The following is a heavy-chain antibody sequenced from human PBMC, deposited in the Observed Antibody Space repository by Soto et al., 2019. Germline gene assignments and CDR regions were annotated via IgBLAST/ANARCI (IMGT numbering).Heavy chain of an antibody. CDR1: GGTFSSYA. J-gene: IGHJ4*02. CDR3: ASNSQSSGWYIFFIY. V-gene: IGHV1-69*13. Sequence: ASVKVSCKASGGTFSSYAISWVRQAPGQGLEWMGGIIPIFGTANYAQKFQGRVTITADESTSTAYMELSSLRSEDTAVYYCASNSQSSGWYIFFIYWGQGTLVTVSS. CDR2: IIPIFGTA. D-gene: IGHD6-19*01.